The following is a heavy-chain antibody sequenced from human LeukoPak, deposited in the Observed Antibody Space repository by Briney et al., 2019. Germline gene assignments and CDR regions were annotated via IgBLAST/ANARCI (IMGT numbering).Heavy chain of an antibody. Sequence: ASAKVSCKTSGYTFTGYYMHWVRQAPGQGLEWMGRINPKSGGTDYAQKFQGRVTTPRDTSISTAYMELSRLRSDDTAVYYCAASIALTGNFFDYWGQGTLVTVSS. CDR3: AASIALTGNFFDY. V-gene: IGHV1-2*06. D-gene: IGHD6-19*01. J-gene: IGHJ4*02. CDR2: INPKSGGT. CDR1: GYTFTGYY.